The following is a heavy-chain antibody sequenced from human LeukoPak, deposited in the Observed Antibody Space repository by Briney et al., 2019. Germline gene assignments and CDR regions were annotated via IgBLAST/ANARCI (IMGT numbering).Heavy chain of an antibody. D-gene: IGHD2-2*01. V-gene: IGHV1-18*01. CDR3: ARDDYCSSTSCYPPDY. CDR2: ISAYNGNT. CDR1: GYTFTSYG. J-gene: IGHJ4*02. Sequence: GASVKVSCKASGYTFTSYGISWVRQAPGQGLEWMGWISAYNGNTNYAQKLQGRVTMTTDTSTSTAYMELRSLRSDDTAVYYCARDDYCSSTSCYPPDYWGQGTLVTVSS.